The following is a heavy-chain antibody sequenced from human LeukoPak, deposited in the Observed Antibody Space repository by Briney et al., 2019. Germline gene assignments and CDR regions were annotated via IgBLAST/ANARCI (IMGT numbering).Heavy chain of an antibody. Sequence: PSETLSLTCTVSGYSISSGYYWGWIRQPPGKGLEWIGSIYHSGSTYYNPSLKSRVTISVDTSKNQFSLKLSSVTAADTAVYYCASQVGTVKIGYWGQGTLVTVSS. CDR3: ASQVGTVKIGY. CDR2: IYHSGST. D-gene: IGHD1-26*01. J-gene: IGHJ4*02. CDR1: GYSISSGYY. V-gene: IGHV4-38-2*02.